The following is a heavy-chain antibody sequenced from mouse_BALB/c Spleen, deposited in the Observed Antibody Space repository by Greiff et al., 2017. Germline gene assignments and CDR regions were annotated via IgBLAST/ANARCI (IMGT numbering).Heavy chain of an antibody. Sequence: EVKLVESGPSLVKPSQTLSLTCSVTGDSITSGYWNWIRKFPGNKLEYMGYISYSGSTYYNPSLKSRISITRDTSKNQYYLQLNSVTTEDTATYYCAREGFTTVSYFDYWGQGTTLTVSS. CDR2: ISYSGST. CDR1: GDSITSGY. D-gene: IGHD1-1*01. J-gene: IGHJ2*01. V-gene: IGHV3-8*02. CDR3: AREGFTTVSYFDY.